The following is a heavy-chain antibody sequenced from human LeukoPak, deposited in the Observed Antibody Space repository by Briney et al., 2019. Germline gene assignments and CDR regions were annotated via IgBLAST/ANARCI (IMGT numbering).Heavy chain of an antibody. CDR3: AREKQSGGTPFDY. Sequence: GSLRLSCVASGFTFTGHSMHWVRQAPGKGLEWVAVVGNDEKTKFYADSLKGRFTVSRHNSKNTVYLQMNSLRDEDTAVYYCAREKQSGGTPFDYWGQGSLVTVSS. V-gene: IGHV3-30*04. CDR1: GFTFTGHS. D-gene: IGHD1-26*01. J-gene: IGHJ4*02. CDR2: VGNDEKTK.